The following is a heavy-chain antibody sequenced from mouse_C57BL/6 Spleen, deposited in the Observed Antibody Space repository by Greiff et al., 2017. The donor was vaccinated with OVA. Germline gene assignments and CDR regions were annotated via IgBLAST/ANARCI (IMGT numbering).Heavy chain of an antibody. J-gene: IGHJ4*01. CDR2: INPSNGGT. D-gene: IGHD1-1*01. Sequence: QVQLQQSGTELVKPGASVKLSCKASGYTFTSYWMHWVKQRPGQGLEWIGNINPSNGGTNYNEKFKSKATLTVDKSSSTAYMQLSSLTSEDSAVYYCARWDYYCGSSDAMDYWGQGTSVTVSS. CDR1: GYTFTSYW. V-gene: IGHV1-53*01. CDR3: ARWDYYCGSSDAMDY.